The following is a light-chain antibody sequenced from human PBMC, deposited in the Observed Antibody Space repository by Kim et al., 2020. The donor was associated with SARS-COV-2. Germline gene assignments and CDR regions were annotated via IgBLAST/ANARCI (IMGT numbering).Light chain of an antibody. J-gene: IGLJ2*01. CDR3: QTWGTVV. Sequence: GASVKLTCTLSSGHSSYAIAWHQQQSEKGPRYLMKLNSDGSHSKGDGIPDRFSGSSSGAERYLTISSLQSEDEADYYCQTWGTVVFGGGTQLTVL. CDR1: SGHSSYA. CDR2: LNSDGSH. V-gene: IGLV4-69*01.